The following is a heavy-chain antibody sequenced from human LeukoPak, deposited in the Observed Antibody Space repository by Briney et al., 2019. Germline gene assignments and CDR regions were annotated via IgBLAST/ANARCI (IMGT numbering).Heavy chain of an antibody. CDR3: AKIPVLELDDGGDY. Sequence: GGSLRLSCAASGFTFDDYAMHWVRQAPGKGLEWVSLISGDGGSTYYADSVKGRFTISRDNSKNSLYLQMNSLRTVDTALYYCAKIPVLELDDGGDYWGQGTLVTVSS. D-gene: IGHD1-7*01. CDR1: GFTFDDYA. J-gene: IGHJ4*02. CDR2: ISGDGGST. V-gene: IGHV3-43*02.